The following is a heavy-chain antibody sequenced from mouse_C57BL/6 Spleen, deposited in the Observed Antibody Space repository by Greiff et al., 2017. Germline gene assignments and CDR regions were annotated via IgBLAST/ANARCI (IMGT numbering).Heavy chain of an antibody. J-gene: IGHJ2*01. D-gene: IGHD1-1*01. V-gene: IGHV1-22*01. CDR3: AKELLPYYFDY. CDR1: GYTFTDYN. Sequence: EVQLQQSGPELVKPGASVKMSCKASGYTFTDYNMHWVKQSHGKSLEWIGYINPNNGGTSYNQKFKGKATLTVNKSSSTAYMELRSLTSEDSAVYSCAKELLPYYFDYWGQGTTLTVSS. CDR2: INPNNGGT.